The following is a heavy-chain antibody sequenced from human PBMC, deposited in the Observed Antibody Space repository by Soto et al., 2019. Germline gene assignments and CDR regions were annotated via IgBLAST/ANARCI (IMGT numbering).Heavy chain of an antibody. D-gene: IGHD2-2*01. CDR2: LYHSGST. CDR3: HARAPLPTAGNGAYFYYGMDV. V-gene: IGHV4-30-2*01. J-gene: IGHJ6*02. CDR1: GGSISSGGYS. Sequence: QLQLQESGSGLVKPSQTLSLTCAVSGGSISSGGYSWSWIRQPPGKGLEWIGYLYHSGSTYYNPPLQGRLAISADSPKNQSALKLSSVTAADAAKYYCHARAPLPTAGNGAYFYYGMDVWGQGTTVTVSS.